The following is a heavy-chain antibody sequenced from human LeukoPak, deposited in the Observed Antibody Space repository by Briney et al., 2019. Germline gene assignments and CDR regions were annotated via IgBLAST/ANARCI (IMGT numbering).Heavy chain of an antibody. Sequence: SETLSLTCTVSGGSISSSSYYWGWIRQPPGKGLGWIGSIYYSGTTYYNPSLKSRVTISVDTSKNQFSLRLSSVTAADTAVYYCARSAPVGGSSRRYYYYGMDVWGQGTTVTVSS. D-gene: IGHD2-15*01. CDR3: ARSAPVGGSSRRYYYYGMDV. CDR1: GGSISSSSYY. CDR2: IYYSGTT. J-gene: IGHJ6*02. V-gene: IGHV4-39*01.